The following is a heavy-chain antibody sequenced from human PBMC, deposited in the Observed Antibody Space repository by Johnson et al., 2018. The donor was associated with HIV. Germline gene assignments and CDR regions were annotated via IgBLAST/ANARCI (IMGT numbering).Heavy chain of an antibody. CDR2: ISYDGSNK. CDR1: GFTFSDYY. D-gene: IGHD3-10*01. J-gene: IGHJ3*02. V-gene: IGHV3-30-3*01. CDR3: AREGVPAAFDI. Sequence: QVLLVESGGGLVKPGGSLRLSCAASGFTFSDYYMSWIRQAPGKGLEWVAVISYDGSNKYYADSVKGRFTISRDNSKNTLYLQMNSLRAEDTAVYYCAREGVPAAFDIWGQGTMVTVSS.